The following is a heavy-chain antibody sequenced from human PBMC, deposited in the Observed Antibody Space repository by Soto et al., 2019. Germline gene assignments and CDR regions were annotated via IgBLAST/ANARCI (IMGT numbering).Heavy chain of an antibody. CDR2: VSKSDYT. CDR1: GFTFTNFG. J-gene: IGHJ4*02. Sequence: GGSLRLSCEVSGFTFTNFGINWARQAPGKGLEWVSSVSKSDYTYYSESVKGRFTISRDNAKNSVSLQMNNLRAEDTAVYYCAREDSIIIPAVADVWGQGTQVTVSS. D-gene: IGHD3-10*01. V-gene: IGHV3-21*04. CDR3: AREDSIIIPAVADV.